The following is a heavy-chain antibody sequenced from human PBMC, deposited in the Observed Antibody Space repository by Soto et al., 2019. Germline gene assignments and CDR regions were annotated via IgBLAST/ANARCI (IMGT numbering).Heavy chain of an antibody. CDR2: ISSSSSYI. V-gene: IGHV3-21*01. CDR1: GFTFSSYS. J-gene: IGHJ4*02. Sequence: EVQLVESGGGLVKPGGSLRLSCAAFGFTFSSYSRNWVRQAPGKGLEWVSSISSSSSYIYYADSLKGRFTISRDNAKNSLYLQMNSLRAEDTAVYYCATYGSGDSFDYWGQGTLVTVSS. D-gene: IGHD3-10*01. CDR3: ATYGSGDSFDY.